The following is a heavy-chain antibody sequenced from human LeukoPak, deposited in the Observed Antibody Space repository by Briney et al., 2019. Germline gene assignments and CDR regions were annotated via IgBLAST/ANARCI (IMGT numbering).Heavy chain of an antibody. CDR2: IIPIFGTA. J-gene: IGHJ4*02. V-gene: IGHV1-69*06. CDR1: GDTFSSYA. D-gene: IGHD5-24*01. CDR3: ARGLQRLAYFDY. Sequence: ASVKGSCKASGDTFSSYAISWVRQAPGQGLEWMGGIIPIFGTANYAQKFQGRVTITADKSTSTAYMELSSLRSEDTAVYYCARGLQRLAYFDYWGQGTLVTVSS.